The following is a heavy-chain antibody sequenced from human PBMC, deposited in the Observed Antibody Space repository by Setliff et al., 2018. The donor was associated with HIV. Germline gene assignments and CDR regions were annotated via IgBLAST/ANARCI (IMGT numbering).Heavy chain of an antibody. CDR3: ARRRPPPRGFYSKYYIDV. CDR2: INYSGTT. J-gene: IGHJ6*03. V-gene: IGHV4-61*09. D-gene: IGHD5-12*01. Sequence: NPSETLSLTCTVSGGSISSGSYYWSWIRQPAGKGLEWIGHINYSGTTNYNPSLKSRVTISVDTSKNQISLRLSSVTAADTAVYYCARRRPPPRGFYSKYYIDVWGKGTTVTVS. CDR1: GGSISSGSYY.